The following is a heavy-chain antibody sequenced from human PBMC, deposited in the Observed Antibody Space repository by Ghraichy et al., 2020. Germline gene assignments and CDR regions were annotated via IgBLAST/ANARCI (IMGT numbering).Heavy chain of an antibody. V-gene: IGHV3-23*01. D-gene: IGHD1-26*01. CDR2: ITGVGGST. CDR1: SGYA. CDR3: AKDIGSWRGSDY. Sequence: GGSLRLSCAAFSGYAMNWVRQAPGKGLEWVSSITGVGGSTYYAASVKGRFTISRDNSENTLELQMNSLRVEDTAGYYCAKDIGSWRGSDYWGQGTLGTVSS. J-gene: IGHJ4*02.